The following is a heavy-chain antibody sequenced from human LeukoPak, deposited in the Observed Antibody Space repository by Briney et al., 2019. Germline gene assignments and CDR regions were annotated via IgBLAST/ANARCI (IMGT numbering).Heavy chain of an antibody. J-gene: IGHJ4*02. D-gene: IGHD3-10*01. CDR3: ARVPDYYGSGSYFDY. Sequence: SETLSLTCSVTGGSISKYYWSWIRQPPGKALEWIGYIYYSGSTNYKPSLKSRVTISVDRSKNQFSLKLSSVTAADTAVYFCARVPDYYGSGSYFDYWGQGTLVTVSS. CDR2: IYYSGST. CDR1: GGSISKYY. V-gene: IGHV4-59*01.